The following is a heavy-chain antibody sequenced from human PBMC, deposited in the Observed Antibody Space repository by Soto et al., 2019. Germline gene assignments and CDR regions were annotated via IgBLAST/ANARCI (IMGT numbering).Heavy chain of an antibody. CDR3: ASLPGYDYGDYGWFDP. D-gene: IGHD4-17*01. V-gene: IGHV1-18*01. CDR2: RSSYNGNT. Sequence: QVQLVQSGAEVKKPGASVKVSCKASGYTFTSYGINWVPQAPGQGLEWMGWRSSYNGNTNYAQKLQGRVTMTTDTSTRKVYMVLRHLRSDETAVYYCASLPGYDYGDYGWFDPWGEGSLVTVSS. CDR1: GYTFTSYG. J-gene: IGHJ5*02.